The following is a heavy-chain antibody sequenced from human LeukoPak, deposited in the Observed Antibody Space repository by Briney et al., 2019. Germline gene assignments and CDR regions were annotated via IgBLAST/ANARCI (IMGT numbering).Heavy chain of an antibody. CDR3: ARLRGTRSSFDP. D-gene: IGHD3-10*01. CDR2: IYYSGDT. V-gene: IGHV4-39*01. Sequence: KPSETLSLTCTVSGGSISTSNFYWGWIRQPPGKGLEWIGSIYYSGDTYYNPSLKSGVTISVDTSKNQFSLKVSSVTAADTAVYYCARLRGTRSSFDPWGQGTLVTVSS. J-gene: IGHJ5*02. CDR1: GGSISTSNFY.